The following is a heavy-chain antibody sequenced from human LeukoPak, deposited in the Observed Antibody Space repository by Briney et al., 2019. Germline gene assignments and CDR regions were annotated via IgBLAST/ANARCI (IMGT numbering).Heavy chain of an antibody. V-gene: IGHV3-7*01. D-gene: IGHD3-9*01. CDR1: GFTSSSYA. J-gene: IGHJ4*02. Sequence: PGGPLRLSCAASGFTSSSYAMSWVRQAPGKGLEWVANIKQGGSEKYYVDSVKGRFTISRDNAKNSLYLQMNSLRAEDTAVYYCAREGYYDILTVVGYWGQGTLVTVSS. CDR3: AREGYYDILTVVGY. CDR2: IKQGGSEK.